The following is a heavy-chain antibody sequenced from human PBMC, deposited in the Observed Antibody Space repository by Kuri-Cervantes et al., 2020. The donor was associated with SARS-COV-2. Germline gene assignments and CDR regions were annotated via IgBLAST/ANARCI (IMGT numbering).Heavy chain of an antibody. V-gene: IGHV5-51*01. J-gene: IGHJ3*02. CDR1: GYSFTSYW. CDR2: IYPGDSDT. D-gene: IGHD2-8*02. CDR3: ASLLLGYCTGGVCHGWGAFDI. Sequence: GGSLRLSCKGSGYSFTSYWIGWVRQMPGKGLEWMGIIYPGDSDTRYSPSFQGQVTISADKSISTAYLQWSSLKASDTAMYYCASLLLGYCTGGVCHGWGAFDIWGQGTMVTVSS.